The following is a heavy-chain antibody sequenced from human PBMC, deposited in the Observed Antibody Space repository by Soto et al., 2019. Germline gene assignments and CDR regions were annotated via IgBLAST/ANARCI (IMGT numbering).Heavy chain of an antibody. J-gene: IGHJ4*02. CDR1: GYTFSNYG. CDR2: ISAYNGNT. CDR3: ARGLELERHFDY. Sequence: QVQLVQSGAEVKKPGASVKVSCKASGYTFSNYGINWVRQAPGQGLEWMGWISAYNGNTNYAQKLQGRVTVTTDPSTTTAYMELRSRRSDDTAVYYCARGLELERHFDYWGQGTLVTVSS. D-gene: IGHD1-1*01. V-gene: IGHV1-18*01.